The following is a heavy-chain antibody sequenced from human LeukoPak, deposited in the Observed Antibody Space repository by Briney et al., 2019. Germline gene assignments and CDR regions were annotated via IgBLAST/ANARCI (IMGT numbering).Heavy chain of an antibody. CDR2: INPNSGGT. CDR1: GYTFTGYY. J-gene: IGHJ4*02. D-gene: IGHD6-13*01. V-gene: IGHV1-2*06. Sequence: ASVKVSCKASGYTFTGYYMHWVRQAPGQGLEWMGRINPNSGGTNYAQKFQGRVTMTRDTSISTAYMELSRLRSDDTAVYYCARGGLAAAGTYPCNDYWGQGTLVTVSS. CDR3: ARGGLAAAGTYPCNDY.